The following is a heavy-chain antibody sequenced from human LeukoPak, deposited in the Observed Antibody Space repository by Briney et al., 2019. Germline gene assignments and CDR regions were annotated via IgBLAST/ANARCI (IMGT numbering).Heavy chain of an antibody. D-gene: IGHD1-1*01. CDR1: GGSLSSHY. J-gene: IGHJ5*02. V-gene: IGHV4-59*11. CDR3: AGEERLRFDP. Sequence: SETLSLTCTVSGGSLSSHYWSWIRQPPGKGLEWIGYIYYTGSTNYNPSLQSRATISVDTSKNQFSLKLSSVTAADTAVYYCAGEERLRFDPWGPGTLVTVSS. CDR2: IYYTGST.